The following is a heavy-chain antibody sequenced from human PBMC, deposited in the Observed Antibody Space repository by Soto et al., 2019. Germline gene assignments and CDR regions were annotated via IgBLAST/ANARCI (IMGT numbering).Heavy chain of an antibody. CDR3: ARGLWFGELLESDWFDP. D-gene: IGHD3-10*01. CDR1: GGSISSYY. CDR2: IYTSGST. Sequence: NPSETLSLTCTASGGSISSYYWSWIRQPAGKGLEWIGRIYTSGSTNYNPSLKSRVTMSVDTSKNQFSLKLSSVTAADTAVYYCARGLWFGELLESDWFDPWGQGTLVTVSS. J-gene: IGHJ5*02. V-gene: IGHV4-4*07.